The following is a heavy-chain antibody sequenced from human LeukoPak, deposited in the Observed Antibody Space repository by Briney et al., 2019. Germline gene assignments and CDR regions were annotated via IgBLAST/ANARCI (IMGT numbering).Heavy chain of an antibody. D-gene: IGHD4-23*01. CDR1: GASISSGDYY. V-gene: IGHV4-61*08. CDR2: IYYSGST. Sequence: KSSETLSLTCTVSGASISSGDYYWSWIRRPPGKGLECIGHIYYSGSTNYNPSLKSRVTISVDTSKNQFSLKLSSVTAADTAVYYCARLPRATVVTPAPDYWGQGTLVTVSS. CDR3: ARLPRATVVTPAPDY. J-gene: IGHJ4*02.